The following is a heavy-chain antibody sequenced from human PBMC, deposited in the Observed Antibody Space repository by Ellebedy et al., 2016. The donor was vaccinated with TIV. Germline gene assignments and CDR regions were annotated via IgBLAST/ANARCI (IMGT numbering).Heavy chain of an antibody. CDR2: IYYSGST. CDR1: GGSVSSGSYY. D-gene: IGHD1-26*01. V-gene: IGHV4-61*01. CDR3: ARDSGGGWDDY. Sequence: SETLSLXCTVSGGSVSSGSYYWSWIRQPPGKGLEWIGYIYYSGSTNYNPSLKSRVTISLDTSKNQFSLRLISVTAADTAVYYCARDSGGGWDDYWGQGTLVTVSS. J-gene: IGHJ4*02.